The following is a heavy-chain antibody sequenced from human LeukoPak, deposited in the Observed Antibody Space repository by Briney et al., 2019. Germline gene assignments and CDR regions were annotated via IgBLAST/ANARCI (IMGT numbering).Heavy chain of an antibody. V-gene: IGHV4-34*01. CDR1: GGSFSGYY. CDR3: ARHRYCSNTSCKDV. Sequence: PSETLSLTCAVYGGSFSGYYWSWIRQPPGKGLEWIGEINHSGSTNYNPSLKSRVTISVDTSKNQFSLKLSSVTAADTAVYYCARHRYCSNTSCKDVWGKGTTVTISS. D-gene: IGHD2-2*01. J-gene: IGHJ6*04. CDR2: INHSGST.